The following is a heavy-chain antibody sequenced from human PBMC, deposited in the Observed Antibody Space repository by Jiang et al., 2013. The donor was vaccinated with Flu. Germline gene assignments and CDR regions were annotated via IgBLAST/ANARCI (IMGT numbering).Heavy chain of an antibody. CDR1: GYTLIDYY. Sequence: VQLVESGAEVKRPGASVKVSCKAGGYTLIDYYVHWVRQAPGQGLEWMGIINCRDGSTTYSQKFQGRVTMTRDTSTNAVYMELRSLRSDDTAVYFCARDPLPGTADYSNYAGATEGHYWGQGTQVTVSS. V-gene: IGHV1-46*01. CDR2: INCRDGST. D-gene: IGHD4-11*01. CDR3: ARDPLPGTADYSNYAGATEGHY. J-gene: IGHJ4*02.